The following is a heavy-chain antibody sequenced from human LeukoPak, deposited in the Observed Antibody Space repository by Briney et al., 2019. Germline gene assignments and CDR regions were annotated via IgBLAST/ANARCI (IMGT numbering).Heavy chain of an antibody. CDR3: ASGSYYLGFNS. CDR1: GDNVSSKNTA. CDR2: TYYRSKWYY. J-gene: IGHJ5*02. D-gene: IGHD3-22*01. Sequence: SQTLSLTCAISGDNVSSKNTAWNWTRQSPSRGLEWLGSTYYRSKWYYDYAVSVKSRITISPDTSKDQFSLHLNSVTPEDTAVYYCASGSYYLGFNSWGQGTLVTVSS. V-gene: IGHV6-1*01.